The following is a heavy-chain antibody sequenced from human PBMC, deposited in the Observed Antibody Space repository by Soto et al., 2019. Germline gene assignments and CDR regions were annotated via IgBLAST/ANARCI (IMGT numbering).Heavy chain of an antibody. CDR3: ARSPSYQLLYYYYYGMDV. Sequence: GESLKISCKGSGYIFTSYWIAWVRQMPGEGLEWMGIIFPADSDTRYSPSFQGQVTISADKSINTAYLQWSSLTASDTAMYYCARSPSYQLLYYYYYGMDVWGQGTTVTVSS. J-gene: IGHJ6*02. CDR1: GYIFTSYW. V-gene: IGHV5-51*01. D-gene: IGHD2-2*01. CDR2: IFPADSDT.